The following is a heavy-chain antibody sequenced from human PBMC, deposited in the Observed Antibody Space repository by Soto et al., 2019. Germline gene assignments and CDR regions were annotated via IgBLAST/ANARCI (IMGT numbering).Heavy chain of an antibody. CDR1: GYTFTSYD. D-gene: IGHD2-2*02. CDR3: ARGDIVVVPAAIRDYYYGMDV. J-gene: IGHJ6*02. Sequence: VKVSCKASGYTFTSYDINWVRQATGQGLEWMGWMNPNSGNTGYAQKFQGRVTMTRNTSISTAYMELSSLRSEDTAVYYCARGDIVVVPAAIRDYYYGMDVWGQGTTVTVSS. CDR2: MNPNSGNT. V-gene: IGHV1-8*01.